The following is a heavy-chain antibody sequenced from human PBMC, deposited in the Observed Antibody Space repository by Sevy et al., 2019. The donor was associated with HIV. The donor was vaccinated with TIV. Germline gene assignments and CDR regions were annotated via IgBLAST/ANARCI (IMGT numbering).Heavy chain of an antibody. CDR3: AGYSSSLLFDY. CDR1: GFTFSSYA. CDR2: ISGSGGST. J-gene: IGHJ4*02. D-gene: IGHD6-6*01. Sequence: GGSLRLSCAASGFTFSSYAMSWVRLAPGKGLEWVSDISGSGGSTYYADSVKGRFTISRDNSKNTLYLQMNSLRAEDTAVYYCAGYSSSLLFDYWGQGTLVTVSS. V-gene: IGHV3-23*01.